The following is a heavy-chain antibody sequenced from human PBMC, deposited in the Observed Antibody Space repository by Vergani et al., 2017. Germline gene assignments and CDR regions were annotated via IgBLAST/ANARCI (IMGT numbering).Heavy chain of an antibody. J-gene: IGHJ3*02. V-gene: IGHV4-59*01. D-gene: IGHD2-21*02. Sequence: QVQLQESGPGLVKPSETLSLTCTVPGGSISSYYWSWIRQPPGNGLEWIGYIYYSGSTNYNPSLKSRVTISVDTSKNQFSLKLSSVTAADTAVYYCARNPYCGGDCYSDAFDIWGQGTMVTVSS. CDR3: ARNPYCGGDCYSDAFDI. CDR2: IYYSGST. CDR1: GGSISSYY.